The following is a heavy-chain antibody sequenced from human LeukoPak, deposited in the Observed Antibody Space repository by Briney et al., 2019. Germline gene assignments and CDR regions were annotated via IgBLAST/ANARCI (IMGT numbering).Heavy chain of an antibody. CDR1: GGSISRGDYY. J-gene: IGHJ4*02. Sequence: PSETLSLTCTVSGGSISRGDYYWTWIRQPPGKGLEWIGYIHKSGGTSYTPSLKSRLTMSVDTSKNQFSLKLRSVTAADTAVNYCAREMEGPVLTSSLDYWGQGTQVTVSS. CDR3: AREMEGPVLTSSLDY. CDR2: IHKSGGT. D-gene: IGHD4/OR15-4a*01. V-gene: IGHV4-30-4*01.